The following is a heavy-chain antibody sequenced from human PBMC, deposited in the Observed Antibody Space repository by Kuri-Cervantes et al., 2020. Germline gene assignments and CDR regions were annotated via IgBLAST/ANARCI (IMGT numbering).Heavy chain of an antibody. J-gene: IGHJ4*02. V-gene: IGHV4-4*02. CDR1: GGSISSSNW. D-gene: IGHD3-10*01. CDR2: IYHSGST. Sequence: SETLSLTCAVSGGSISSSNWWSWVRQPPGKGLEWIGEIYHSGSTNYNPSPKSRVTISVDKSKNQFSLKLSSVTAADTAVYYCATGAMVQAVTILYSFDYWGQGTLVTVSS. CDR3: ATGAMVQAVTILYSFDY.